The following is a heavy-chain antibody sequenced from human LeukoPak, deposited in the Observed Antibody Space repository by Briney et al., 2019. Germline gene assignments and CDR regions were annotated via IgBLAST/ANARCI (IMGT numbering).Heavy chain of an antibody. Sequence: ASVKVSCKASGYTFTNYAMHWVRQAPGQRLEWMGWINAGNGNTKYSQKFQGRVTITRDTSASTAYMELSSLRSEDTAVYYCARDHGSSKEDDAFDIWGQGTMVTVS. V-gene: IGHV1-3*01. CDR2: INAGNGNT. CDR1: GYTFTNYA. J-gene: IGHJ3*02. D-gene: IGHD6-13*01. CDR3: ARDHGSSKEDDAFDI.